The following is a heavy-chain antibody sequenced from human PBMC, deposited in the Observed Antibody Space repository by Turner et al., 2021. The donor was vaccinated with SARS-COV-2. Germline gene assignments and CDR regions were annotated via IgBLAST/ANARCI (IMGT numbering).Heavy chain of an antibody. J-gene: IGHJ6*02. D-gene: IGHD2-2*01. CDR3: ATISPPSADIVEIPDPTKYFYSYSLDV. CDR1: GHTLSEFP. V-gene: IGHV1-24*01. Sequence: QVPVVQSGAEVKKPGASVKVSCTVSGHTLSEFPMYWVRQAPGKGLEWMAGFDPEDGKRIDAQKVQGRVTVTEDTSTDTAYKELSSLRSEDTAVYYCATISPPSADIVEIPDPTKYFYSYSLDVWGQVTTVSVS. CDR2: FDPEDGKR.